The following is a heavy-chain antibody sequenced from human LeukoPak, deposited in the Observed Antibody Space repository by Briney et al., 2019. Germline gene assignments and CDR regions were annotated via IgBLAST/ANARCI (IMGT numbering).Heavy chain of an antibody. Sequence: SQTLSLTCTVSGGSISSGDYYWSWIRQPPGKGLEWIGYIYYSGSTYYNPSLKSRVTISVDTSKNQFSLKLSSVTAADTAVYYCARFSYQLLSYNWFDPWGQGTLVTVPS. D-gene: IGHD2-2*01. J-gene: IGHJ5*02. V-gene: IGHV4-30-4*01. CDR2: IYYSGST. CDR3: ARFSYQLLSYNWFDP. CDR1: GGSISSGDYY.